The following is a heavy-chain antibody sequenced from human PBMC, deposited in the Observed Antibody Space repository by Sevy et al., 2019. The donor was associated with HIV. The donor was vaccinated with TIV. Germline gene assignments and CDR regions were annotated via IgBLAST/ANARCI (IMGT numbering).Heavy chain of an antibody. D-gene: IGHD1-1*01. J-gene: IGHJ4*02. CDR3: ACGTGTSDFDH. CDR2: IKSKTDSGTR. V-gene: IGHV3-15*01. CDR1: GFTFSDAW. Sequence: GSLRLSCATSGFTFSDAWMNWVRQAPGKGLEWVARIKSKTDSGTRDFAAPVKGRFSISRDDSKNTVYLQMTSLKEEDTGVYFCACGTGTSDFDHWGQGTLVTVSS.